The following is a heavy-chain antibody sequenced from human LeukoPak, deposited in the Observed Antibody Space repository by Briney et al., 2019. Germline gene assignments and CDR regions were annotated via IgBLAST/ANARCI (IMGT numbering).Heavy chain of an antibody. V-gene: IGHV3-21*01. D-gene: IGHD3-9*01. CDR3: ARDRVLRYFDWLLREPYWLDY. Sequence: GGSLRLSCAASGFTFSSYSMNWVRQAPGKGLEWVSSISSSSSYIYHADSVKGRLTISRDNAKNSLYLQMNSLRAEDTAVYYCARDRVLRYFDWLLREPYWLDYWGQGTLVTVSS. CDR2: ISSSSSYI. CDR1: GFTFSSYS. J-gene: IGHJ4*02.